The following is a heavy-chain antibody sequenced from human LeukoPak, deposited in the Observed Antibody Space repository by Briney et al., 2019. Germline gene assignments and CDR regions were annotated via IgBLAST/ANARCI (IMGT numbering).Heavy chain of an antibody. CDR3: AKERRGHRFYGSGQDY. V-gene: IGHV3-72*01. CDR2: IRNKASSYTT. J-gene: IGHJ4*02. Sequence: GGSLRLSCAASGFIFSDHYMDWVRQAPGKGLEWVGRIRNKASSYTTEYAASVKGRFTISRDDSKNSLYLQMNSLKTEDTAVYYRAKERRGHRFYGSGQDYWGQGTLVTVSS. CDR1: GFIFSDHY. D-gene: IGHD3-10*01.